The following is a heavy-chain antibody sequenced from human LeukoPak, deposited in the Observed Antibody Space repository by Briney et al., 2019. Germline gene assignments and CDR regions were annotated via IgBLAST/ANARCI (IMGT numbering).Heavy chain of an antibody. D-gene: IGHD3-10*01. CDR1: GFTFSSYA. CDR3: ARDGWFGDYNWFDP. J-gene: IGHJ5*02. V-gene: IGHV3-23*01. CDR2: ISGSGGST. Sequence: GGSLRLSCAASGFTFSSYAMSWVRQAPGKGLEWVSAISGSGGSTYYADSVKGRFTISRDNSKNTLYLQMNSLRAEATAMYYCARDGWFGDYNWFDPWGQGTLVTVSP.